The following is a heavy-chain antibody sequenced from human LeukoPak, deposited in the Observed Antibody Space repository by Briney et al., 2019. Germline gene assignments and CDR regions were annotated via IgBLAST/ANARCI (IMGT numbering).Heavy chain of an antibody. D-gene: IGHD3-22*01. J-gene: IGHJ4*02. Sequence: GASVRVSCTASGGTFSSYAISWVRQAPGQGLEWMGGIIPIFGTANYAQKFQGRVTISTDESTSTAYMELSSLRSEDTAVYYCARAGEYYYDSSGYYFDYWGQGTLVTVSS. CDR2: IIPIFGTA. V-gene: IGHV1-69*05. CDR3: ARAGEYYYDSSGYYFDY. CDR1: GGTFSSYA.